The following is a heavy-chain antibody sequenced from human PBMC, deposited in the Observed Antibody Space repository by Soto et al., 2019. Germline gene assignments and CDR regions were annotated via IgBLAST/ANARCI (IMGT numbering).Heavy chain of an antibody. Sequence: EVQLLQSGGGLVQPGGSLRLSCAASGFTFSSYSIYWVRQAPGTGLEWVSGISGSGSGTYYADSVKGRFTISRDNSRNTLYLQMNSLRVEDTAVYYCATGSSCYYDTFDYWGQGTLVTVSS. V-gene: IGHV3-23*01. D-gene: IGHD3-22*01. CDR3: ATGSSCYYDTFDY. CDR1: GFTFSSYS. J-gene: IGHJ4*02. CDR2: ISGSGSGT.